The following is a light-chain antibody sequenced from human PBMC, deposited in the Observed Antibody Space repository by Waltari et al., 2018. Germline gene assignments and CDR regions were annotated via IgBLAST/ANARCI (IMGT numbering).Light chain of an antibody. Sequence: DIVMTQSPDSLAVSLGERATINCKSSQNLLSSSNNNNYLVWYQQKPGQPPNLLIYWASTRQSGVPDRFSGSGSGTDFTLTISSLQAEDVAVYYCQQYYSTPQTFGQGTKVEIK. CDR3: QQYYSTPQT. CDR2: WAS. J-gene: IGKJ1*01. CDR1: QNLLSSSNNNNY. V-gene: IGKV4-1*01.